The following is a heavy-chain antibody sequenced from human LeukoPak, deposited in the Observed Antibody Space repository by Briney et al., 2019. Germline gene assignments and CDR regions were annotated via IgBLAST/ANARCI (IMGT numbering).Heavy chain of an antibody. CDR3: ARDLRYNWNDGFDY. Sequence: GGSLRLSCVASGFTFSDYYVSWIRQAPGKGLEWVSYISSSGSTIYYADSVKGRFTISRDNAKNSLYVQMNSLRAEDTAVYYCARDLRYNWNDGFDYWSQGTLVTVSP. CDR1: GFTFSDYY. D-gene: IGHD1-20*01. V-gene: IGHV3-11*01. CDR2: ISSSGSTI. J-gene: IGHJ4*02.